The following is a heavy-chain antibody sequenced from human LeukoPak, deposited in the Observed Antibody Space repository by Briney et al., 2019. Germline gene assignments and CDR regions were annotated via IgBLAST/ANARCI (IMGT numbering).Heavy chain of an antibody. CDR1: GFTFSSYG. J-gene: IGHJ4*02. CDR3: ARDPGYCSGGSCYLAYYFDY. D-gene: IGHD2-15*01. CDR2: IWYDGSNK. V-gene: IGHV3-33*01. Sequence: GGSLRLSRAASGFTFSSYGMHWVRQAPGKGLEWVAVIWYDGSNKYYADSVKGRFTISRDNSKNTLYLQMNSLRAEDTAVYYCARDPGYCSGGSCYLAYYFDYWGQGTLVTVSS.